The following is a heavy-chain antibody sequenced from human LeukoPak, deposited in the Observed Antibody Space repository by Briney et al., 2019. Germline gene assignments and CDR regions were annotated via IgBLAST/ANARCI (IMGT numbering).Heavy chain of an antibody. CDR1: GDSISSNNFY. J-gene: IGHJ4*02. D-gene: IGHD5-18*01. CDR3: ARLEAMVNYSFDY. Sequence: TSETLSLTCTVSGDSISSNNFYWDWIRQPPGKGLEWIGSAYYSGTTYYNPSLKSRVTISIDTSKNQFSLNLSSVTAADTAVYFCARLEAMVNYSFDYWGQGTLVTVSS. CDR2: AYYSGTT. V-gene: IGHV4-39*01.